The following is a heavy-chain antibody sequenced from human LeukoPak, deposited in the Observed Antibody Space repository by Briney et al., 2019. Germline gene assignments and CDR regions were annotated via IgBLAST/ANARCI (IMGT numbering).Heavy chain of an antibody. D-gene: IGHD3-10*01. Sequence: GGSLRLSCAASGFTVSSNYMSWVRQAPGKGLEYVSAISSNGGSTYYADSVKGRSTISRDNSKNTLYLQMSSLRAEDTAVYYCVKDVGPKLHDYWGQGTLVTVSS. J-gene: IGHJ4*02. CDR2: ISSNGGST. CDR1: GFTVSSNY. V-gene: IGHV3-64D*09. CDR3: VKDVGPKLHDY.